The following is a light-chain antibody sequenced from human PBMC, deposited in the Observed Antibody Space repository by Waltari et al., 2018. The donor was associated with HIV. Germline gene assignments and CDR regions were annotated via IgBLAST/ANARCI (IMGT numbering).Light chain of an antibody. CDR2: GNT. Sequence: QSVLTQPPSVSGAPGRKVTISCTGSSSNIGAGYDVYWYQPCPGTAPKVLIYGNTNLPAGVPDRFPGSKSGNSASLAITGRQADDEADYYCQSYDSSLNGWVFGGGTKSTV. J-gene: IGLJ3*02. CDR3: QSYDSSLNGWV. V-gene: IGLV1-40*01. CDR1: SSNIGAGYD.